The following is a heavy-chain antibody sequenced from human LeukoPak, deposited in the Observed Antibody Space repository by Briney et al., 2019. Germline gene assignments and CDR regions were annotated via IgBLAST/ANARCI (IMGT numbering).Heavy chain of an antibody. D-gene: IGHD3-9*01. Sequence: ASVKVSCKASGYTFTSYAMNWVRQAPGQGLEWMGWINTNTGNPTYAQGFTGRFVFSLDTSVSTAYLQISSLKAEDTAVYYCARTYYDILPRMGVWFDPWGQGTLVTVSS. CDR2: INTNTGNP. CDR1: GYTFTSYA. J-gene: IGHJ5*02. V-gene: IGHV7-4-1*02. CDR3: ARTYYDILPRMGVWFDP.